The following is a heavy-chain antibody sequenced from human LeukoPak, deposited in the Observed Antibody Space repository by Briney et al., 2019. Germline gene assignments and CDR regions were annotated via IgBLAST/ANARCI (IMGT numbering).Heavy chain of an antibody. Sequence: GGSLRLSCAASGFTVSSNYMSWVRQAPGKGLEWVSAISGSGGSTYYADSVKGRFTISRDNSKNTLYLQMNSLRAEDTAVYYCAKDRGGTIGYSSGFPDYWGQGTLVTVSS. CDR3: AKDRGGTIGYSSGFPDY. CDR1: GFTVSSNY. D-gene: IGHD6-19*01. V-gene: IGHV3-23*01. J-gene: IGHJ4*02. CDR2: ISGSGGST.